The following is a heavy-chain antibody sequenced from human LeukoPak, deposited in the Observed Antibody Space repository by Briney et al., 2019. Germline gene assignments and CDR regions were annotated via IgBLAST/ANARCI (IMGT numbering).Heavy chain of an antibody. D-gene: IGHD2-2*01. V-gene: IGHV3-74*03. J-gene: IGHJ6*03. CDR1: GFTFSSYW. CDR2: INDDGSKT. CDR3: AAPGCSSACYYYMDV. Sequence: PGGSLRLSCAASGFTFSSYWMHWVRRAPGKGLVWVSRINDDGSKTTYADSVEGRFTISRDNAKNTLYLQMNSLRAEDTAVYYCAAPGCSSACYYYMDVWGKGTTVTVSS.